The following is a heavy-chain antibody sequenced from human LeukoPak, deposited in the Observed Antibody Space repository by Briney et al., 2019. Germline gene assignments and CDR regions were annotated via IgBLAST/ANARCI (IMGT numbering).Heavy chain of an antibody. J-gene: IGHJ4*02. CDR2: ISYDGSNK. CDR1: GFTFSIYA. Sequence: PGGSLRLSCAASGFTFSIYAMHWVRQAPGRGLEWVAVISYDGSNKYYVDSVKGRFTISRDNSKNTLYLQMNSLRAEDTAVYYCARDPKGSGWYGRFDYWGQGTLVTVSS. CDR3: ARDPKGSGWYGRFDY. D-gene: IGHD6-19*01. V-gene: IGHV3-30-3*01.